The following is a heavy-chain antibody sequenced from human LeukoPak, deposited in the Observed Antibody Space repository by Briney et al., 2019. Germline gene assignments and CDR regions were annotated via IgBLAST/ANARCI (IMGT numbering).Heavy chain of an antibody. CDR1: GFTFSSYW. D-gene: IGHD6-6*01. J-gene: IGHJ4*02. V-gene: IGHV3-7*05. CDR3: ARHIRGSSSSCFDY. CDR2: IKQDGSEE. Sequence: GGFLRLSCAASGFTFSSYWMSWVRQAPGKGLEWVAHIKQDGSEEYYVDPVKGRFTISRDNAKNSLYLQMNSLRAEDTAVYYCARHIRGSSSSCFDYWGQGTLVTVSS.